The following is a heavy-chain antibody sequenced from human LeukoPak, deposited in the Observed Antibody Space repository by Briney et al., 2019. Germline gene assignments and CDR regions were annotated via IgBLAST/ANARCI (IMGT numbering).Heavy chain of an antibody. V-gene: IGHV3-23*01. D-gene: IGHD3-10*01. Sequence: AGGSLRLSCAASGFSFNTYAMSWVRQAPGKGLEWVSVISGSGGSTYYADSVKGRFTISRDNSKNTLYLQMNSLRAEDTAVYYRAKGGFPYYYGSGSYPPLNYYYYGMDVWGQGTTVTVSS. CDR3: AKGGFPYYYGSGSYPPLNYYYYGMDV. CDR2: ISGSGGST. CDR1: GFSFNTYA. J-gene: IGHJ6*02.